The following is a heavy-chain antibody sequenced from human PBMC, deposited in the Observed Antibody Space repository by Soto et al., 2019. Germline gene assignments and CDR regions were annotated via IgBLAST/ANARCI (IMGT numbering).Heavy chain of an antibody. Sequence: QVQLVQSGAEVKKPGASVKVSCKASGYTFTSYGISWVRQAPGQGLEWMGWISAYNGNTNYAQKLQGRVTMTTDTSTRTAKMELMSRRSYDTAVYYCARDSASKNYDFWSGYHYYYGMDVWGQGTTVTVSS. D-gene: IGHD3-3*01. CDR2: ISAYNGNT. J-gene: IGHJ6*02. V-gene: IGHV1-18*01. CDR1: GYTFTSYG. CDR3: ARDSASKNYDFWSGYHYYYGMDV.